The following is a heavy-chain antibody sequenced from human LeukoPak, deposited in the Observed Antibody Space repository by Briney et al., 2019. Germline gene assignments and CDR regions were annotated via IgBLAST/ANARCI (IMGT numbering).Heavy chain of an antibody. CDR3: VRHAGRAGGQ. J-gene: IGHJ4*02. Sequence: GGSLRLSCAASGFSFGGHYMSWLRQASGKGPEWISYISGNGGDIAYADSVKGRFTISRDNAKNSLHLQMNSLRVEDTAVYHCVRHAGRAGGQWGQGALIAVSS. V-gene: IGHV3-11*01. D-gene: IGHD3-10*01. CDR2: ISGNGGDI. CDR1: GFSFGGHY.